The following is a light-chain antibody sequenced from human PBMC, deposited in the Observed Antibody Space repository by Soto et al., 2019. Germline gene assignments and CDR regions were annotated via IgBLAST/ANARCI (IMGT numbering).Light chain of an antibody. J-gene: IGKJ1*01. CDR1: QSVTSNY. V-gene: IGKV3-20*01. CDR2: AAS. Sequence: EVVLTQSPGTVSLSPGERATLSCRASQSVTSNYLAWYQQKPGQAPRLLIYAASSRATGIPDRFSGSGSGTDFSLTITRLEPEDFAGYYCQQYGSSLTWTFGQGTKVEIK. CDR3: QQYGSSLTWT.